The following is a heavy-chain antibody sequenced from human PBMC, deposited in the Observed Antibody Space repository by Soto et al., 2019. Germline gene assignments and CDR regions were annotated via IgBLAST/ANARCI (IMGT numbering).Heavy chain of an antibody. CDR1: GGSISSSSYY. CDR2: IYYSGST. J-gene: IGHJ5*02. V-gene: IGHV4-39*01. CDR3: ASHYDYPRVINWFDP. Sequence: SETLSLTCTVSGGSISSSSYYWGWIRQPPGKGLEWIGSIYYSGSTYYNPSLKSRVTISVDTSKNQFSLKLSSVTAADTAVYYCASHYDYPRVINWFDPWGQGTLVTVSS. D-gene: IGHD3-16*01.